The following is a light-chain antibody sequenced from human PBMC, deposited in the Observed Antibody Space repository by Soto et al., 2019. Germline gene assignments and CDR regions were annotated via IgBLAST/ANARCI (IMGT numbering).Light chain of an antibody. CDR1: QSVSGSY. CDR3: QQYGSSPQT. V-gene: IGKV3-20*01. Sequence: EIVLTQSPGTLSLSPGERATLSCRASQSVSGSYLAWYQQKPGQAHRLLIYGASSRATGIPDRFSGSGSGTDFTLTISRLEPEDFAVYYCQQYGSSPQTFGQGTKVEIK. J-gene: IGKJ1*01. CDR2: GAS.